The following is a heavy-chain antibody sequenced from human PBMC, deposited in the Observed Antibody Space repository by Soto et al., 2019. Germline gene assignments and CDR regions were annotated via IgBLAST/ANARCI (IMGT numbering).Heavy chain of an antibody. J-gene: IGHJ5*02. V-gene: IGHV5-51*01. CDR1: GNSFTSYS. CDR2: IYPGDSDT. D-gene: IGHD2-15*01. CDR3: ARLGYCSGGSCHRGWFDP. Sequence: XDSLKVFGKGSGNSFTSYSSGCVRQMPGKGREWMGIIYPGDSDTRYSPSFQGQVTISADKSISTAYLQWSSLKASDTAMYYCARLGYCSGGSCHRGWFDPWGQGTLVTVSS.